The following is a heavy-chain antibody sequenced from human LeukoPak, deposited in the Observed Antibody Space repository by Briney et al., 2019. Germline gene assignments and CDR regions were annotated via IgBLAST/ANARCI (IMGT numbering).Heavy chain of an antibody. CDR2: IHYSGST. CDR1: GGSISDSY. Sequence: SETLSLTCTVSGGSISDSYWSWIRQPPGKGLEWIGYIHYSGSTNYNPSLKSRGTISVDTSKSLLSLKLSSVTVADTAVYYCARVAGDNSLDYWGQGTLVTVSS. CDR3: ARVAGDNSLDY. D-gene: IGHD3-16*01. V-gene: IGHV4-59*01. J-gene: IGHJ4*02.